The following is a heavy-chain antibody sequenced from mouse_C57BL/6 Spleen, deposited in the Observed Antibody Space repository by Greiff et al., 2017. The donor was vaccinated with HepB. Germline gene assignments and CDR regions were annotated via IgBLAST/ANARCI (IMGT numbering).Heavy chain of an antibody. J-gene: IGHJ4*01. CDR3: ARCGDGYYGSYYYAIDY. V-gene: IGHV1-64*01. Sequence: QVHVQQPGAELVKPGASVKLSCKASGYTFTSYWMHWVKQRPGQGLEWIGMIHPNSGSTNYNETFKSKATLTVDKSSSTAYMQLSSLTSEDSAVYYCARCGDGYYGSYYYAIDYWGQGTSVTVSS. CDR2: IHPNSGST. CDR1: GYTFTSYW. D-gene: IGHD2-3*01.